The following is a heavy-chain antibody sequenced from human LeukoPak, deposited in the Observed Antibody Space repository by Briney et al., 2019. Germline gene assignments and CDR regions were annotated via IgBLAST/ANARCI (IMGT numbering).Heavy chain of an antibody. V-gene: IGHV1-18*01. Sequence: ASVKVSCKASGYTFTSFGISWVRQAPGQGLEWMGWISAYNGNTNYAQKLQGRVTVTTDTSTSTAYMELRSLRSDDTAVYYCARDPRLFEYSGYGRDFDYWGQGTLVTVSS. CDR1: GYTFTSFG. D-gene: IGHD5-12*01. J-gene: IGHJ4*02. CDR3: ARDPRLFEYSGYGRDFDY. CDR2: ISAYNGNT.